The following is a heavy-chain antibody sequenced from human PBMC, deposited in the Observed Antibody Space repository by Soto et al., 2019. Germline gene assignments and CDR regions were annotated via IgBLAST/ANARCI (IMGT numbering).Heavy chain of an antibody. CDR2: IIPIFGTA. Sequence: QVQLVQSGAEVKKPGSSVKVSCKASGGTFSSYAISWVRQAPGQGLEWMGGIIPIFGTANYAQKFQGRVTIPADESTSTAYIELSSLRSEDTAVYYCARTLRGVIKPRYHYYYGMDVWGQGTTVTVSS. V-gene: IGHV1-69*12. J-gene: IGHJ6*02. CDR1: GGTFSSYA. CDR3: ARTLRGVIKPRYHYYYGMDV. D-gene: IGHD3-10*01.